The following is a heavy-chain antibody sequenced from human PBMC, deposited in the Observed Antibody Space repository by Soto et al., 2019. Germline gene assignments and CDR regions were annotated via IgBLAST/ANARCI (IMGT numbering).Heavy chain of an antibody. CDR2: IYWDDEK. V-gene: IGHV2-5*02. CDR3: AHRRNSYYDIFTGYRKNWFDP. Sequence: QITLKESGPTLVKPTQTLTLTCTFSGFSLSSSGVGVGWIRQPPGKALEWLALIYWDDEKSYSPSLKSRLTITKEISKNQVVLKMTNMDPVDTATYYCAHRRNSYYDIFTGYRKNWFDPWGQGALVTVSS. CDR1: GFSLSSSGVG. J-gene: IGHJ5*02. D-gene: IGHD3-9*01.